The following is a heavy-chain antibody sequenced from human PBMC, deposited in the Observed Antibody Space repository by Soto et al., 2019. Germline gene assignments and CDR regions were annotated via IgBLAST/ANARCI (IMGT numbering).Heavy chain of an antibody. CDR1: GFTFSSYA. V-gene: IGHV3-23*01. Sequence: EVQLLESGGGLVQPGGSLRLSCAASGFTFSSYAMSWVRQAPGKGLEWVSGISDSGGSTYYADSVKGRFTISRDNSKNTLYLQMTSPRAEDTAVYYCANGCGGTCYSRIHYWGQGTLVTVSS. J-gene: IGHJ4*02. CDR3: ANGCGGTCYSRIHY. CDR2: ISDSGGST. D-gene: IGHD2-15*01.